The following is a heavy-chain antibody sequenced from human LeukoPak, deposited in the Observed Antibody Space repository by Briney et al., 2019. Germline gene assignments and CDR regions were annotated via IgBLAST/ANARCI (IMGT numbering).Heavy chain of an antibody. Sequence: GASVKVSCKASGYTFTSYDINWVRQATGQGLEWMGWMNPNSGNTGYAQKFQGRVTMTRNTSISTAYMELSSLRSEDTAVYYCARGGYQLRYYYYYMDVWGKGTTVTISS. D-gene: IGHD2-2*01. CDR2: MNPNSGNT. CDR1: GYTFTSYD. CDR3: ARGGYQLRYYYYYMDV. J-gene: IGHJ6*03. V-gene: IGHV1-8*01.